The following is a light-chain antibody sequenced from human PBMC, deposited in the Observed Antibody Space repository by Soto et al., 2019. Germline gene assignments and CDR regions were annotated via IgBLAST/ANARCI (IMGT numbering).Light chain of an antibody. CDR1: SSNIGAGYD. J-gene: IGLJ2*01. CDR3: QSYDSSRVV. Sequence: QPVLTQPPSVSGAPGQRVTISCTGNSSNIGAGYDVHWYQQFPGAAPKVLIHANTNRPEGVPARFSGSKSGTSASLAITGLQAGEEDDYSCQSYDSSRVVFGGGTKLTVL. V-gene: IGLV1-40*01. CDR2: ANT.